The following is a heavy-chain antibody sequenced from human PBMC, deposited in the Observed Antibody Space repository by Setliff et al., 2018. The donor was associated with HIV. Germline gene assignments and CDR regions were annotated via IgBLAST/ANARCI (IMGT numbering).Heavy chain of an antibody. CDR3: AALKGYSYGRGCFDP. CDR1: GFTVSTNY. Sequence: GSLRLSCAASGFTVSTNYMSWVRQAPGKGLEWVSIIYTGGSTYYADSVKGRFTISRDNSKNTLYLQMNSLRAEDTAVYYCAALKGYSYGRGCFDPWGQGTLVTVSS. J-gene: IGHJ5*02. V-gene: IGHV3-66*02. D-gene: IGHD5-18*01. CDR2: IYTGGST.